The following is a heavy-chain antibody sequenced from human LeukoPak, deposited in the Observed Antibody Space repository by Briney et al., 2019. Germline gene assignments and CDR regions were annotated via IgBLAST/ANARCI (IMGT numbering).Heavy chain of an antibody. J-gene: IGHJ3*02. CDR3: ARRELSRAFDI. CDR2: ISSTGYST. Sequence: GGSLRLSCAASGFTFSSYAMSWVRQAPGKGLEWVSAISSTGYSTYYADSVKGRFTISRDNSKNTLYLQMNSLRAGDTAVYHCARRELSRAFDIWGQGTMVTVSS. V-gene: IGHV3-23*01. D-gene: IGHD3-10*01. CDR1: GFTFSSYA.